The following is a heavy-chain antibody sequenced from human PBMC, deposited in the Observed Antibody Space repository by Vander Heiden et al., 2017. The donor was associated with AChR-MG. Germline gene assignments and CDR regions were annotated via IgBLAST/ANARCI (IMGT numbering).Heavy chain of an antibody. CDR3: ASGSGSRGGWYFDL. D-gene: IGHD1-26*01. CDR2: ISYDGSNK. V-gene: IGHV3-30-3*01. CDR1: GFTFSSYA. J-gene: IGHJ2*01. Sequence: QVQLVESGGGVVQPGRSLRLSCAASGFTFSSYAMHLVRQAPGKGLEWVAVISYDGSNKYYADSVKGRFTISRDNSKNTLYLQMNSLRAEDTAVYYCASGSGSRGGWYFDLWGRGTLVTVSS.